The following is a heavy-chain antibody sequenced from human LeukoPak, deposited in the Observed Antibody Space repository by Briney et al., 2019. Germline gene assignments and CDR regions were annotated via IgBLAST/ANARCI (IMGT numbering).Heavy chain of an antibody. Sequence: GGSLRLSCAASGFTFTSHWMSWVRQAPGKGLEWVASIRYDGSNKYYADSVKGRFTISRDDSKNTLYLQMNSLRAEDTAVYYCAKDSASSSFVDYWGQGTLVTVSS. CDR1: GFTFTSHW. V-gene: IGHV3-30*02. D-gene: IGHD6-13*01. J-gene: IGHJ4*02. CDR3: AKDSASSSFVDY. CDR2: IRYDGSNK.